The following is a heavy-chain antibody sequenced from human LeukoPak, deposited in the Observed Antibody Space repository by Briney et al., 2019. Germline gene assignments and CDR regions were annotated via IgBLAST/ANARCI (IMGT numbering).Heavy chain of an antibody. D-gene: IGHD6-19*01. CDR3: ARQGCTSGCRIDY. Sequence: GESLKISCKGSGYSFPSTYWIGWVRQMPGKGLEWMGIIYPGDSDTRYSPSSQGQVTISADKSISTAYLQWSSLKASDTAMYYCARQGCTSGCRIDYWGQGTLVTVSS. J-gene: IGHJ4*02. CDR1: GYSFPSTYW. V-gene: IGHV5-51*01. CDR2: IYPGDSDT.